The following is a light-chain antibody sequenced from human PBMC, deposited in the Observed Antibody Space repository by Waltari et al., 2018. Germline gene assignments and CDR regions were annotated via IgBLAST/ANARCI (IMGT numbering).Light chain of an antibody. Sequence: QSVLTQSPSVSAAPGLRVTISCTGSSSNIVPAYALHCYQQLPGTSPQLLIYGNSNRPSGVPDRLSGSKSGTSDSLDIKGLQVEDEADYYCQAYDSRLSGSVFGGGTKLTVL. J-gene: IGLJ2*01. CDR3: QAYDSRLSGSV. CDR2: GNS. CDR1: SSNIVPAYA. V-gene: IGLV1-40*01.